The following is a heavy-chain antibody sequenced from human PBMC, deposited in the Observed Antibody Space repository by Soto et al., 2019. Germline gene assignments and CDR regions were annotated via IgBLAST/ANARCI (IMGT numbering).Heavy chain of an antibody. CDR3: ARGGNGYENWPPYYYYGMDV. Sequence: PGGSLRLSCAASGFTCDSYWMTWVRQAPGKGLEWVAHIKQDGGQTYYVDSVKGRFTISRDNAKTSLYRQMNSLRAEDTSVYFCARGGNGYENWPPYYYYGMDVWGQGTTVTVSS. CDR1: GFTCDSYW. CDR2: IKQDGGQT. V-gene: IGHV3-7*01. D-gene: IGHD5-12*01. J-gene: IGHJ6*02.